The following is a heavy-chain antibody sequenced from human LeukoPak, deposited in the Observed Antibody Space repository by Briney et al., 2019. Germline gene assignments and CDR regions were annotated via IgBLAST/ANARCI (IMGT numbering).Heavy chain of an antibody. J-gene: IGHJ4*02. CDR2: INPNSGGT. Sequence: ASVKVSCKAFGYTFTGYYMHWVRQAPGQGLEWMRWINPNSGGTNYAQKFQGRVTMTRDTSIGTAYMELRRLRSDDTAVYYCARRMGQGHDYWGQGTLVTVSS. V-gene: IGHV1-2*02. D-gene: IGHD2-8*01. CDR1: GYTFTGYY. CDR3: ARRMGQGHDY.